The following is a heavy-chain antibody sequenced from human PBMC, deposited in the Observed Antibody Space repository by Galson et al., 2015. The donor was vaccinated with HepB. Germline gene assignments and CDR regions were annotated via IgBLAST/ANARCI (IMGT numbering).Heavy chain of an antibody. CDR1: GFTFSSYG. V-gene: IGHV3-48*02. D-gene: IGHD2-2*01. J-gene: IGHJ6*02. CDR2: INRDSSII. Sequence: SLRLSCAASGFTFSSYGTNWVRQAPGKGLEWVSYINRDSSIINYADSVKGRFTISRDNAKNSLYLQMNSLRDDGTAVYYCARGCSSTSCYVWGQGTTVTVSS. CDR3: ARGCSSTSCYV.